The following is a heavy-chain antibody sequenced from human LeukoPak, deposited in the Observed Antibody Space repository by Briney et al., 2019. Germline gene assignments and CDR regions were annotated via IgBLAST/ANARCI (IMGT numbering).Heavy chain of an antibody. D-gene: IGHD1-14*01. J-gene: IGHJ4*02. Sequence: GGSLRLSCAASGFIFSSYSMSWVRQAPGKGLEWVSVITGSGGNTYYADSVKGRFTISRDDSQNTIYLQMDSLRAEDTAVYYCATSSPRNYFDHWGQGTLVTVSS. CDR1: GFIFSSYS. CDR2: ITGSGGNT. CDR3: ATSSPRNYFDH. V-gene: IGHV3-23*01.